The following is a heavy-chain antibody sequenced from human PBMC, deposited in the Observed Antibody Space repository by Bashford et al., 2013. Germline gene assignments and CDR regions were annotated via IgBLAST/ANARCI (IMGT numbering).Heavy chain of an antibody. CDR3: AINYGSGSYVDY. CDR2: IIPIFGTA. Sequence: VASVKVSCKASGGTFSSYAISWVRQAPGQGLEWMGGIIPIFGTANYAQKFQGRVTITADESTSTAYMELSSLRSEDTAVYYCAINYGSGSYVDYWGQGTLVTVSS. J-gene: IGHJ4*02. CDR1: GGTFSSYA. V-gene: IGHV1-69*13. D-gene: IGHD3-10*01.